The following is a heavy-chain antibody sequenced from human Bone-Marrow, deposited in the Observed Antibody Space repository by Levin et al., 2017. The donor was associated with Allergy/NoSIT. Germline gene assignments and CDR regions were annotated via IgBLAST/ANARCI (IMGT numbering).Heavy chain of an antibody. CDR3: AKVGDYGDTLLDS. J-gene: IGHJ4*02. D-gene: IGHD4-17*01. V-gene: IGHV1-2*02. CDR1: GYNFIDYY. CDR2: ISPNSGVT. Sequence: ASVKVSCKTSGYNFIDYYIHWVRQAPGQGLEWMGWISPNSGVTDYAQRFQGRVTMTRDPSDSAVYMVLSSLTSADTAVYFCAKVGDYGDTLLDSWGQGTLVSVSS.